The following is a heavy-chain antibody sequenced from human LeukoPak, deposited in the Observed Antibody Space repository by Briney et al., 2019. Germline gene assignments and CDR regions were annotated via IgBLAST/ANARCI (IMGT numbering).Heavy chain of an antibody. D-gene: IGHD3-3*01. J-gene: IGHJ3*02. CDR3: AKDHLLRFLEWFPDAFDI. Sequence: PGGSLRLSCAASGFTFSSYAMSWVRQAPGKGLEWASAISGSGGSTYYADSVKGRFTISRDNSKNTLYLQMNSLRAEDTAVYYCAKDHLLRFLEWFPDAFDIWGQGTMVTVSS. V-gene: IGHV3-23*01. CDR2: ISGSGGST. CDR1: GFTFSSYA.